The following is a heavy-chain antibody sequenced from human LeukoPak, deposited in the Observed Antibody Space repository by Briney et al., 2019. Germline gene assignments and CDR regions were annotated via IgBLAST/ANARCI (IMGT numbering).Heavy chain of an antibody. Sequence: PSETLSLTCTVSGGSISSYYWSWIRQPPGKGLEWIGYIYHSGSTYYNPSLKSRVTISVDRSKNQFSLKLSSVTAADTAVYYCASFGSGIFDYWGQGTLVTVSS. J-gene: IGHJ4*02. CDR2: IYHSGST. V-gene: IGHV4-59*04. CDR1: GGSISSYY. CDR3: ASFGSGIFDY. D-gene: IGHD3-10*01.